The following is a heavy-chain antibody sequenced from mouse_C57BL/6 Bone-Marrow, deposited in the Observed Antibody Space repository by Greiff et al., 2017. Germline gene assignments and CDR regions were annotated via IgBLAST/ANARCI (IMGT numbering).Heavy chain of an antibody. D-gene: IGHD2-1*01. CDR2: IWSGGST. CDR3: AKSGGFYYGNEFAY. CDR1: GFSLTSYG. V-gene: IGHV2-5*01. Sequence: VQLQQSGPGLVQPSQCLSITCTVSGFSLTSYGVHWVRQSPGKGLEWLGVIWSGGSTEYNADFMSRLSITKDNYKSQFFFIMNSLQADDTAIYYVAKSGGFYYGNEFAYWGQGTLVTVSA. J-gene: IGHJ3*01.